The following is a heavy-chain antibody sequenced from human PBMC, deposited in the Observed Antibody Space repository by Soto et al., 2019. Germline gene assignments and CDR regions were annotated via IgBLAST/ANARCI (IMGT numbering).Heavy chain of an antibody. D-gene: IGHD6-19*01. CDR1: GGSFSGYY. CDR3: ARLSGYSSGWYLNDYYYGMDV. CDR2: INHSGST. V-gene: IGHV4-34*01. J-gene: IGHJ6*02. Sequence: SETLSLTCAVYGGSFSGYYWSWIRQPPGKGLEWIGEINHSGSTNYNPSLKSRVTISVDTSKNQFSLKLSSVTAADTAVYYCARLSGYSSGWYLNDYYYGMDVWGQGTTVTVSS.